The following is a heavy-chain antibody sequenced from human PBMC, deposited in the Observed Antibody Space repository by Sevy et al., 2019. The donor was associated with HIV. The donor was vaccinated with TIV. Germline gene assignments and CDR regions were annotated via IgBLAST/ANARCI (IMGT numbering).Heavy chain of an antibody. CDR2: ISGSDSTI. CDR1: GFTFSDYY. D-gene: IGHD4-17*01. Sequence: GGSLRLSCAASGFTFSDYYMSWIRQAPGKGLEWISYISGSDSTIYYAHSVKGRFTIYRDNAKNSLYLQMNSLRAEDTTVYYCARDHVKDGDLGDYYYYAMDVWGQGTTVTVSS. CDR3: ARDHVKDGDLGDYYYYAMDV. V-gene: IGHV3-11*01. J-gene: IGHJ6*02.